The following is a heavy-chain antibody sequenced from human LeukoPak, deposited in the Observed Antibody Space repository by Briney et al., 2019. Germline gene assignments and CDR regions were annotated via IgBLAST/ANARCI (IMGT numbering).Heavy chain of an antibody. CDR1: GFTFSSYA. Sequence: GGSLTLSCAASGFTFSSYAMHWVRQAPGKGLEWVAVISYDGSNKYYADSVKGRFTISRDNSKNTLYLQMNSLRTEDTAVYYCARDRDTAMVLDYWGQGTLVTVSS. CDR3: ARDRDTAMVLDY. V-gene: IGHV3-30-3*01. CDR2: ISYDGSNK. J-gene: IGHJ4*02. D-gene: IGHD5-18*01.